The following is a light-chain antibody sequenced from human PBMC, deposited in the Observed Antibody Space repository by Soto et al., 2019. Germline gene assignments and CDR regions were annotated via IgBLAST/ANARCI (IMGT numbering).Light chain of an antibody. J-gene: IGKJ1*01. CDR1: QSVSSY. CDR3: QQRRYWPVT. Sequence: EIVLTQSPAILSMSPGERATLSCRASQSVSSYFAWYQQKPGQAPRLLIYDASNRATGVPARFSGSGSGTXXXXXXXXXEPXDFAVYYCQQRRYWPVTFGQGTKVEIK. V-gene: IGKV3-11*01. CDR2: DAS.